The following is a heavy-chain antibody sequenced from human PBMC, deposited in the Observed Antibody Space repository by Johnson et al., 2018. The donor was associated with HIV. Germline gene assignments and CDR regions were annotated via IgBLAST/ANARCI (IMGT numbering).Heavy chain of an antibody. CDR1: GFTVSSNY. D-gene: IGHD3-16*01. V-gene: IGHV3-66*02. CDR3: AGGGRGKDAFDI. J-gene: IGHJ3*02. CDR2: IYDGGTT. Sequence: VQLVESGGGLVQPGGSLRLSCAASGFTVSSNYMSWVRQAPGKGLEWVSFIYDGGTTYYADSVKGRFTISRDNANKTLYLQMNSQGAEDTALYYCAGGGRGKDAFDIWGQGTMVTVSS.